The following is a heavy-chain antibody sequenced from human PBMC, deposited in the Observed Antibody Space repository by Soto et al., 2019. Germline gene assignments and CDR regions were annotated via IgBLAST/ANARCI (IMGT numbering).Heavy chain of an antibody. CDR1: GDSIRNSGHY. CDR3: ARPAMVAPTDAFQI. Sequence: HLQLQESGPGLVKPSETLSLTCTVSGDSIRNSGHYWGWIRQPPGKGLEWIASIYYSGSRSHNPSLKSRVTIPVDTAKNQFSRKLSSVTAADTAIYYCARPAMVAPTDAFQIWGRGTMVNVSA. J-gene: IGHJ3*02. D-gene: IGHD5-18*01. CDR2: IYYSGSR. V-gene: IGHV4-39*01.